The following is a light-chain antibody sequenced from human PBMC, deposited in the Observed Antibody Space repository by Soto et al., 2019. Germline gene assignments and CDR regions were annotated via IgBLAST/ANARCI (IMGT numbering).Light chain of an antibody. Sequence: EIVLTQSPATLSLSPGERATLSCRASQSVSSSSLAWYQQRPGQAPRLLIYGASSRATGIPDRFSGSGSGTDFTLTISSLQSEDFAIYYCQRQSNWPRTFGQGTKVDIK. CDR1: QSVSSSS. V-gene: IGKV3D-20*02. CDR3: QRQSNWPRT. CDR2: GAS. J-gene: IGKJ1*01.